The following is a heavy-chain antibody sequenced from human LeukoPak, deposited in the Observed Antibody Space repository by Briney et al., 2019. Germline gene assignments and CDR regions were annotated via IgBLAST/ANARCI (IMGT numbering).Heavy chain of an antibody. CDR3: AKDWTPHNRVYDCLDA. J-gene: IGHJ5*02. CDR1: GFAFGVHA. CDR2: IGSGADL. D-gene: IGHD3-16*01. Sequence: PGGSLRLSCVGSGFAFGVHAMSWVRQAPGMGPEWVATIGSGADLFYAESVKGRFTISRDDPRNTVWLQMNSLRAEDTALYYCAKDWTPHNRVYDCLDAWGQGTQVTVSS. V-gene: IGHV3-23*01.